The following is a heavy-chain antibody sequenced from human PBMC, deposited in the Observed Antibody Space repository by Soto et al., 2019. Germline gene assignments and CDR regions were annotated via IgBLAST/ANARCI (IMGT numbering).Heavy chain of an antibody. V-gene: IGHV3-11*06. CDR3: ARRSDSSGVDF. CDR1: GFTFSDYY. Sequence: QVQMVESGGGLVKPGGSLRLSCAASGFTFSDYYMSWIRQSPGKGLEWVSYIASGSTYTKYADSVKGRFTISRDNAKNSLYLQMISLRAGDTAVYYCARRSDSSGVDFWGQGTLVTVSS. J-gene: IGHJ4*02. D-gene: IGHD6-19*01. CDR2: IASGSTYT.